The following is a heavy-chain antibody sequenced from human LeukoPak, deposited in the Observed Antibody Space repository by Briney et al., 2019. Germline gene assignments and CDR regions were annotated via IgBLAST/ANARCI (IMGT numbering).Heavy chain of an antibody. CDR2: IYPGDSDT. CDR3: ARRVLGYSYEFYFDY. CDR1: GYSFTNYW. V-gene: IGHV5-51*01. J-gene: IGHJ4*02. Sequence: GESLKISCKGSGYSFTNYWIVWVRQMPGKGLEWMGIIYPGDSDTRYSPSFQGQVTISADKSISTAYLQLTSLEASDTAMYYCARRVLGYSYEFYFDYWGRGTLVTVSS. D-gene: IGHD5-18*01.